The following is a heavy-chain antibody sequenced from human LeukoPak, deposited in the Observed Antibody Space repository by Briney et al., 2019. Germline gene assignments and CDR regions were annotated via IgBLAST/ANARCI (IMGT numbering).Heavy chain of an antibody. CDR1: GGSISSYY. CDR3: ARDLGYGHGYFDY. CDR2: IYYSGST. D-gene: IGHD3-22*01. J-gene: IGHJ4*02. Sequence: KASETLSLTCTVSGGSISSYYWSWIRQPPGKGLEWIGYIYYSGSTNYNPSLKSRVTISVDTSKNQSSLKLSSVTAADTAVYYCARDLGYGHGYFDYWGQGTLVTVSS. V-gene: IGHV4-59*01.